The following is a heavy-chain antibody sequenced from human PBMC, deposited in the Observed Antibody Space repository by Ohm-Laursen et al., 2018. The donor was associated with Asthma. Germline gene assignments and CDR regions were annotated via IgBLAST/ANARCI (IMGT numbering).Heavy chain of an antibody. D-gene: IGHD2-21*02. Sequence: SLRLSCTASGFTFSSYAMSWIRQAPGKGLECVSAIIGSGADTYYADSVKGRFTISGDNSRNTLYLQMNSLRAEDTAVYYCAKDGGLLVVVTAFLEYWGQGTLVTVSS. V-gene: IGHV3-23*01. CDR2: IIGSGADT. CDR1: GFTFSSYA. CDR3: AKDGGLLVVVTAFLEY. J-gene: IGHJ4*02.